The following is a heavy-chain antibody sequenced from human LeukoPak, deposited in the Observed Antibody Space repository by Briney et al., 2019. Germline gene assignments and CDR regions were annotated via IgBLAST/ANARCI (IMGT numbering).Heavy chain of an antibody. D-gene: IGHD5-18*01. J-gene: IGHJ6*03. V-gene: IGHV3-73*01. CDR3: TREKEAYSFGLAYYYYYMDV. Sequence: GGSLRLSCAASGSTFSGSAMHWVRQAPGKGLEWVGQIGSGAKSYATAYAASVKGRFTISRDDSKNTAYLQMNSLQTEDTAVYYCTREKEAYSFGLAYYYYYMDVWGKGTTVTVSS. CDR1: GSTFSGSA. CDR2: IGSGAKSYAT.